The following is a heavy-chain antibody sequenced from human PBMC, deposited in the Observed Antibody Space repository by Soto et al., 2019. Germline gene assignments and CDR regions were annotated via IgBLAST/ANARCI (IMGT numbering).Heavy chain of an antibody. CDR1: CYPFTDHG. J-gene: IGHJ4*02. CDR3: AREWCTTTSCYGVDY. D-gene: IGHD2-2*01. V-gene: IGHV1-18*01. Sequence: VQLGQSGGEVKKAWGLVEVSCQASCYPFTDHGFSLVRQAPWPGPEWMGCFNGNNGNTHCAQKFQGRVTMTTDTSTNTAYMELRSLTCDDTAVYYCAREWCTTTSCYGVDYWGQGTLVTVSS. CDR2: FNGNNGNT.